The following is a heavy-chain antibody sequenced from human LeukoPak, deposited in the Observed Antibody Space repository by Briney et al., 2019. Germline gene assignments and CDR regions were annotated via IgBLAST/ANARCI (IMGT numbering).Heavy chain of an antibody. CDR2: INPNSGGT. Sequence: ASVKVSCKASGYTFTGYYMHWVRQAPGQGLEWMGWINPNSGGTNYAQKFQGRVTMTRDTSISTAYMELSRLRSDDTAVYYCARELYSHASGAYWFDPLGQGTLVTVSS. V-gene: IGHV1-2*02. CDR3: ARELYSHASGAYWFDP. CDR1: GYTFTGYY. D-gene: IGHD5-12*01. J-gene: IGHJ5*01.